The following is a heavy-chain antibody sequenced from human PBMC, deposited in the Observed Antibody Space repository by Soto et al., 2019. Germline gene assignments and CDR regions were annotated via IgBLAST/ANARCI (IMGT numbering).Heavy chain of an antibody. CDR3: ARESSWFDP. Sequence: QVQLVQSGAEVKMPGSSVKVSCKASGDTFSSSAITWVRQAPGQGLEWMGGIIPILGSPNYAQKFQGRLTITADESTSTAYMELSSLRSEDTAVYYCARESSWFDPWGQGTLVTVSS. CDR2: IIPILGSP. V-gene: IGHV1-69*01. CDR1: GDTFSSSA. J-gene: IGHJ5*02.